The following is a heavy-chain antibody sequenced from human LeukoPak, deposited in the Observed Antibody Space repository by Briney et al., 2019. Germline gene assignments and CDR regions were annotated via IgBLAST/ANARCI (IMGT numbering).Heavy chain of an antibody. D-gene: IGHD2-2*01. CDR2: INPNSGGT. CDR1: GYTFTGYY. Sequence: ASVKVSCKASGYTFTGYYMHWVRQAPGQGLEWMGWINPNSGGTNYAQKFQGRVTMTRDTSISTAYMELSRLRSDDTAVYYCASSGVVVPAAIEPGDYYYYYMDVWGKGTTVTVSS. J-gene: IGHJ6*03. V-gene: IGHV1-2*02. CDR3: ASSGVVVPAAIEPGDYYYYYMDV.